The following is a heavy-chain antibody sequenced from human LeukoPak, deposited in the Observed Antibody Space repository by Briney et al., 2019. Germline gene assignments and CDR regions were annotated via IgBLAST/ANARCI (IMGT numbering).Heavy chain of an antibody. CDR2: ISSSGSTI. CDR1: GFTFSSYE. Sequence: PGGSLRLSCAAAGFTFSSYEMNWVRQAPGKGLEWVSYISSSGSTIYYADSVKGRFTISRDNAKNSLYLQMNSLRAEDTAVYYCFFAHDDGIRYFDWLLPFWGQGTLVTVSS. CDR3: FFAHDDGIRYFDWLLPF. D-gene: IGHD3-9*01. V-gene: IGHV3-48*03. J-gene: IGHJ4*02.